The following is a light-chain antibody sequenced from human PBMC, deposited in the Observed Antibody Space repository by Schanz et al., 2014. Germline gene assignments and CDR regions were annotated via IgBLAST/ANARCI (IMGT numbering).Light chain of an antibody. CDR2: EGS. V-gene: IGLV2-23*01. CDR3: CSYAGGSYV. CDR1: RSDVGSYNL. Sequence: QSALTQPASVSGSPGQSITISCTGTRSDVGSYNLVSWYRQYPGKAPKLMIFEGSKRPSGVSNRFSGSKSGNTASLTISGLQAEDEADYYCCSYAGGSYVFGTGTKLTVL. J-gene: IGLJ1*01.